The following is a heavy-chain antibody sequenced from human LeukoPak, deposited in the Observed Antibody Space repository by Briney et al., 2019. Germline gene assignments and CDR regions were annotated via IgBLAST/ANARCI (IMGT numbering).Heavy chain of an antibody. CDR3: ARARSANLVLLDY. J-gene: IGHJ4*02. CDR1: GYTFTGYY. Sequence: ASVKVSCKASGYTFTGYYMHWVRQAPGQGLEWMGRINPNGGGTNYAQKFQGRVTMTRDTSISTAYMELSRLRSDGTAVYYCARARSANLVLLDYWGQGTLVTVSS. D-gene: IGHD1-14*01. V-gene: IGHV1-2*06. CDR2: INPNGGGT.